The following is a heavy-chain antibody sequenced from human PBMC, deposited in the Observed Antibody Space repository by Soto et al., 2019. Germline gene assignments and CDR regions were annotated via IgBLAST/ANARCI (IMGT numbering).Heavy chain of an antibody. V-gene: IGHV3-48*02. CDR2: ISSSSTI. CDR3: ARYSKGSETGDAFDI. J-gene: IGHJ3*02. CDR1: GFTFSSYS. D-gene: IGHD7-27*01. Sequence: GGSLRLSCAASGFTFSSYSMNWVRQAPGKGLEWVSYISSSSTIYYADSVKGRFTISRDNAKNSLYLQMNSLRDEDTAVYYCARYSKGSETGDAFDIWGQGTMVTVSS.